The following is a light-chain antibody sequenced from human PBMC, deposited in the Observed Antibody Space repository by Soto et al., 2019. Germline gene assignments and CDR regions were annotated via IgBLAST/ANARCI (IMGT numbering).Light chain of an antibody. CDR3: QQYFRTPIT. V-gene: IGKV4-1*01. J-gene: IGKJ4*01. CDR2: WAS. CDR1: QTILYNSNNRNY. Sequence: DIVMTQSPDSLTVSLGERATINCRSSQTILYNSNNRNYLAWYQQKPGQPPKLLIHWASTRDSGVPDRFSGSGSGTDFTLTISSLHAEDVAVYSCQQYFRTPITFGGGTRVEI.